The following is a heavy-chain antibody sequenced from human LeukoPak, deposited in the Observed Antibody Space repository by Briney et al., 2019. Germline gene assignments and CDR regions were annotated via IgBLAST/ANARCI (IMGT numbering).Heavy chain of an antibody. D-gene: IGHD3-9*01. CDR1: GFTFDDYA. Sequence: GGSLRLSCAASGFTFDDYAMHWVRQAPGKGLEWVSGISWNSGSIVYADSVKGRFTISRDNAKNSLYLQMNSLRAEDTALYYCAKDRGGDYDILTGFGDSGTFDIWGQGTMVTVSS. V-gene: IGHV3-9*01. CDR2: ISWNSGSI. CDR3: AKDRGGDYDILTGFGDSGTFDI. J-gene: IGHJ3*02.